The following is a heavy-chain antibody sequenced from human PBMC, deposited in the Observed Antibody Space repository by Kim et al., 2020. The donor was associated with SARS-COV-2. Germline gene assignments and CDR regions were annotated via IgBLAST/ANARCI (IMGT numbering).Heavy chain of an antibody. J-gene: IGHJ4*02. CDR3: AAVDTVQVPGGI. Sequence: YYVDWVKGRFTVSRDNARKSLYLKMSSLSAEDTAIYYCAAVDTVQVPGGIWGQGTLVTVSS. D-gene: IGHD3-10*01. V-gene: IGHV3-7*01.